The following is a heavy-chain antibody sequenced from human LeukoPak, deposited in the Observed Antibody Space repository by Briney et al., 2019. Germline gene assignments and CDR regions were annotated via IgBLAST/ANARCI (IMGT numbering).Heavy chain of an antibody. CDR1: GHSFTSYW. CDR2: IYPGDSDT. V-gene: IGHV5-51*01. CDR3: ARHGPMVRGPSWFDP. Sequence: GESLKISCKGSGHSFTSYWIGWVRQMPGKGLEWMGIIYPGDSDTRYSPSFQGQVTISADKSISTAYLQWSSLKASDTAMYYCARHGPMVRGPSWFDPWGQGTLVTVSS. J-gene: IGHJ5*02. D-gene: IGHD3-10*01.